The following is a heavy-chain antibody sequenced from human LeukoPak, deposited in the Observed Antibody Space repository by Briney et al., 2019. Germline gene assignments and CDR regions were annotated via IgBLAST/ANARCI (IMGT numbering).Heavy chain of an antibody. CDR1: GGSISSGGYS. CDR3: ARFAAPFFDY. CDR2: IYHSGST. Sequence: SQTLSLTCAVSGGSISSGGYSWSWIRQPPGKGLEWIGYIYHSGSTYYNPSLKSRVTISVDRSKNQFSLKLSSVTAADTAVYYCARFAAPFFDYWGQGTLVTVSS. V-gene: IGHV4-30-2*01. D-gene: IGHD3-3*02. J-gene: IGHJ4*02.